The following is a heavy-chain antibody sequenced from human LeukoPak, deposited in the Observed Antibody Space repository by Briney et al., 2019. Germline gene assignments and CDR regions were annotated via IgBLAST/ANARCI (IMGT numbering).Heavy chain of an antibody. J-gene: IGHJ4*02. Sequence: GRSLRLSCAASGFTFSSYAMHWVRQAPGKGLEWVAVISYDGSNKYYAGSVKGRFTISRDNSKNTLYLQMNSLRAEDTAVYYCARDIEDTAMVTGFDYWGQGTLVTVSS. CDR3: ARDIEDTAMVTGFDY. CDR1: GFTFSSYA. D-gene: IGHD5-18*01. CDR2: ISYDGSNK. V-gene: IGHV3-30-3*01.